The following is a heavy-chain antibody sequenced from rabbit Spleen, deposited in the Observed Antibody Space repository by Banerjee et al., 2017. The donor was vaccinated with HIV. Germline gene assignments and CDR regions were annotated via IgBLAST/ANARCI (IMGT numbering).Heavy chain of an antibody. V-gene: IGHV1S40*01. CDR1: GVYFSSSSY. CDR2: IDTGSSGFT. CDR3: ARSNTAVYSFTL. Sequence: QSLEESGGDLVKPGASLTLTCTASGVYFSSSSYMCWVRQAPGKGLEWIACIDTGSSGFTYFATWAKGRFTCSKTSSTTVTLQMTSLTAADTATYFCARSNTAVYSFTLWGQGTLVTVS. J-gene: IGHJ4*01. D-gene: IGHD7-1*01.